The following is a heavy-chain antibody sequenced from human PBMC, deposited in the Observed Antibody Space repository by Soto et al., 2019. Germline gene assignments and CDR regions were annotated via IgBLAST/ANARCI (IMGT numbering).Heavy chain of an antibody. J-gene: IGHJ4*02. CDR2: ISYDGSNK. V-gene: IGHV3-30*03. CDR3: SGLKSSSGAR. D-gene: IGHD6-6*01. CDR1: GFTFSSYG. Sequence: RRLSCAASGFTFSSYGMYWVRQAPGKGLEWVAVISYDGSNKYYADSVKGRFTISRDNSKNTLYLQMNSLRAEDTAVYYCSGLKSSSGARWGQGTLVTVSS.